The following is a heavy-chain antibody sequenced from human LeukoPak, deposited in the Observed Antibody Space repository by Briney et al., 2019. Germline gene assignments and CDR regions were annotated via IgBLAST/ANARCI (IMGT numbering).Heavy chain of an antibody. J-gene: IGHJ4*02. CDR1: GFTFTSSA. D-gene: IGHD6-19*01. CDR2: IYSGGST. V-gene: IGHV3-53*01. CDR3: ARYQWLGYYFDY. Sequence: GGSLRLSCAASGFTFTSSAMSWVRQAPGKGLEWVSVIYSGGSTYYADSVKGRFTISRDNSKNTLYLQMNSLRAEDTAVYYCARYQWLGYYFDYWGQGTLVTVSS.